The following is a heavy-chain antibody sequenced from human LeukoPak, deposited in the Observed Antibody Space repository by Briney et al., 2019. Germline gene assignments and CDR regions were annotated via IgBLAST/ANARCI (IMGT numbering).Heavy chain of an antibody. J-gene: IGHJ4*02. V-gene: IGHV1-2*02. D-gene: IGHD6-19*01. CDR3: AKEGSSGWVPNY. Sequence: ASVKVSCKASGYIFTGYYMHWVRQAPGQGLEWMGWINANSGGTKYAQKFQGRVTMTRDTSISTAYMELSSLRSDDTAVYYCAKEGSSGWVPNYWGQGTLVTVSS. CDR2: INANSGGT. CDR1: GYIFTGYY.